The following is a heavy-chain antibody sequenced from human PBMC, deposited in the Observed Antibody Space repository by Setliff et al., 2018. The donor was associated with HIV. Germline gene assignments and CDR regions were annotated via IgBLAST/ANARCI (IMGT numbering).Heavy chain of an antibody. Sequence: SETLSLTCSVSGGSISSGPYDWTWIRQPAGKGLEWIGHIYSRGTTKYNPSLESRITISQDTAKNQFSLKINSVTASDTAVYYCAWSGYNYAWGYWGQGTLVTVSS. D-gene: IGHD5-18*01. V-gene: IGHV4-61*09. CDR2: IYSRGTT. J-gene: IGHJ4*02. CDR3: AWSGYNYAWGY. CDR1: GGSISSGPYD.